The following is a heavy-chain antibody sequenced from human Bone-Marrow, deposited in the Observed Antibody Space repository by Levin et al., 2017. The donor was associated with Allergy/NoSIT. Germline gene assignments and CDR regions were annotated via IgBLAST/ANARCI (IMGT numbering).Heavy chain of an antibody. CDR3: AKFTQRQLFDPTFDY. CDR1: GFTLSSYA. CDR2: ISGSGAGT. J-gene: IGHJ4*02. Sequence: GGSLRLSCAASGFTLSSYAMSWVRQAPGKGLEWVSSISGSGAGTDYVDSVKGRFTVSRDNSKNTLYLQLNSLRAEDTAVYYCAKFTQRQLFDPTFDYWGQGALVTVSS. V-gene: IGHV3-23*01. D-gene: IGHD6-13*01.